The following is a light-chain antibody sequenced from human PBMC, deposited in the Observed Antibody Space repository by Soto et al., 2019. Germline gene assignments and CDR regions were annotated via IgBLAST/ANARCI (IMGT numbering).Light chain of an antibody. Sequence: QSVLTQPASVSGSPGQSITISCTGTSSDVGGYNYVSWYQQHPGKAPKLMIYEVSNRPSGVSNRFSGSKSGNTASLTISGLPAEDEADYYCSSYTSRRTRVFGTGTKVTVL. CDR3: SSYTSRRTRV. CDR2: EVS. V-gene: IGLV2-14*01. CDR1: SSDVGGYNY. J-gene: IGLJ1*01.